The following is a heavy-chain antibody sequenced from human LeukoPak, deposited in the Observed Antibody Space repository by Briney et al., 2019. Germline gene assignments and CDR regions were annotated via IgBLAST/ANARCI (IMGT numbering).Heavy chain of an antibody. Sequence: GGSLRLSCAASGFTFSSYSMNWVRQAPGKGLEWVSYISSSGSTIYYADSVKGRFTISRGNAKNSLYLQMNSLRAEDTAVYYCARRRDGYVDYWGQGTLVTVSS. CDR1: GFTFSSYS. D-gene: IGHD5-24*01. CDR3: ARRRDGYVDY. CDR2: ISSSGSTI. J-gene: IGHJ4*02. V-gene: IGHV3-48*04.